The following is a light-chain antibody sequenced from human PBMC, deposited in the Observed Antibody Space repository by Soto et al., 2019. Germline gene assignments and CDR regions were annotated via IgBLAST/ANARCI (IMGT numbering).Light chain of an antibody. CDR3: CSYAGSLYV. V-gene: IGLV2-11*01. CDR2: DVS. Sequence: PRSVSGVPRQSGPIICKRNNNDVGGYNYVSWYQQHPGKAPKLMIYDVSKRPSGVPDRFSGSKSGNTASLTISGLQAEDEADYYCCSYAGSLYVFGTGTKVTVL. CDR1: NNDVGGYNY. J-gene: IGLJ1*01.